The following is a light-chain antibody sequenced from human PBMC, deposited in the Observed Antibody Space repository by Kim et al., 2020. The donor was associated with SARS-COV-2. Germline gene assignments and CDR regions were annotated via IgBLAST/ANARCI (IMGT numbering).Light chain of an antibody. CDR3: MQVQQIPLT. CDR1: CSLVHSNGHDH. J-gene: IGKJ4*01. V-gene: IGKV2-28*01. CDR2: LVS. Sequence: PAAIAGRSICSLVHSNGHDHVVWYVQKPGQSPQLLIYLVSNRASGVPDRFSGSGSGTDFTLKISRVEAEDVGIYYCMQVQQIPLTFGGGTKVDIK.